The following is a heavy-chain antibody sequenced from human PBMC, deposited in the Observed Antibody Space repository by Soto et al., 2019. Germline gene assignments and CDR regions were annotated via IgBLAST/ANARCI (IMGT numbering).Heavy chain of an antibody. CDR3: ARGLVAPAAV. CDR1: GGSFIGYY. D-gene: IGHD2-2*01. V-gene: IGHV4-34*01. CDR2: INNDGGS. J-gene: IGHJ4*02. Sequence: PSETLSLTCGVHGGSFIGYYWSWFRQPPGKGLEWIGEINNDGGSNYNSSLESRVTISFDTSNDRFSLKLSSVTAADTAIYYCARGLVAPAAVWGQGALVTVSS.